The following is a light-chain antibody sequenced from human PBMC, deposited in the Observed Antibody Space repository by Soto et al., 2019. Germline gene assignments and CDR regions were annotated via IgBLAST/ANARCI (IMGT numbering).Light chain of an antibody. CDR1: QTIDNW. Sequence: DIQMTQSPSTLSSSVGDTVTISCRASQTIDNWVAWYQQKPGKAPKLLISKASTLESGVPSRFRGSGSGTEFTLTISSLQPDDFATYYCQQYHSYRTFGQGTKVGI. J-gene: IGKJ1*01. V-gene: IGKV1-5*03. CDR2: KAS. CDR3: QQYHSYRT.